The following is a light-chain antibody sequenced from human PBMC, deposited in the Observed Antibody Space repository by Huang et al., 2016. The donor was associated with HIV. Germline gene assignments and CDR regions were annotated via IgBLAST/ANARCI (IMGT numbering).Light chain of an antibody. CDR1: QSLLHSNGYKY. J-gene: IGKJ2*01. CDR3: IQALQSPYT. CDR2: LGS. Sequence: DIVVTQSPLSLPVTPGEPASISCRSSQSLLHSNGYKYMDWYLQKPGQSPQLMIYLGSNRASGVPDRFSGSGSGTDFTLKISRVEAEDVGVYYCIQALQSPYTFGQGTKLEI. V-gene: IGKV2-28*01.